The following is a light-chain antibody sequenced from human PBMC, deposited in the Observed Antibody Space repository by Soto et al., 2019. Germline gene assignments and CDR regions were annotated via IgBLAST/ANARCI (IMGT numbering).Light chain of an antibody. Sequence: EIVXTXSPXTLSLSXGXXATXSCXAXXXIKXSLAWYQQRPGRAPRLLIYDASNRATGIPARFSGSGSGTDFTLTISSLEPEDFAVYYCQQRSDWPLTFGGGTKVEIK. V-gene: IGKV3-11*01. CDR3: QQRSDWPLT. J-gene: IGKJ4*01. CDR2: DAS. CDR1: XXIKXS.